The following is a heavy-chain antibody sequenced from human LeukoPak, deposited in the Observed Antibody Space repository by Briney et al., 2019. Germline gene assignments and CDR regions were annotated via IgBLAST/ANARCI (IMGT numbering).Heavy chain of an antibody. D-gene: IGHD4-11*01. CDR1: GFTFSSYA. CDR3: AKAHDYSNYYYYYGMDV. Sequence: RGSLRLSCAASGFTFSSYAMSWVRQAPGKGLEWVSAISGSGGSTYYADSVKGRFTISRDNSKNTLYLQMNSLRAEDTAVYYCAKAHDYSNYYYYYGMDVWGQGTTVTVSS. CDR2: ISGSGGST. J-gene: IGHJ6*02. V-gene: IGHV3-23*01.